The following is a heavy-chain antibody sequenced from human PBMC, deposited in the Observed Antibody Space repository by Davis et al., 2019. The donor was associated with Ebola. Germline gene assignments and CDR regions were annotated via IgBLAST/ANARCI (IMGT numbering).Heavy chain of an antibody. CDR3: ARARIGIAAAGPYYYYMDV. Sequence: ASVKVSCKASGYTFTGYYMHWVRQAPGQGLEWMGWINPNSGGTNYAQKFQGRVTMTRDTSISTAYMELSRLRSEDTAVYYCARARIGIAAAGPYYYYMDVWGKGTTVTVSS. J-gene: IGHJ6*03. V-gene: IGHV1-2*02. D-gene: IGHD6-13*01. CDR1: GYTFTGYY. CDR2: INPNSGGT.